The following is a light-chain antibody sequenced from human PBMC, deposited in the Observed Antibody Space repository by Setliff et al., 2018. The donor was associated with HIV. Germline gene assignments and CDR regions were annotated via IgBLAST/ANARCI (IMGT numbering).Light chain of an antibody. CDR1: NIGSKS. CDR2: YDS. Sequence: ELTQPPSVSVAPGKTARITCGGNNIGSKSVHWHQKKPGQAPVLVIYYDSDRPSGIPERFSGPNSGNTATLTISRVEDGDEADYYCQVWDSSSDHYGFGTGTKV. CDR3: QVWDSSSDHYG. J-gene: IGLJ1*01. V-gene: IGLV3-21*04.